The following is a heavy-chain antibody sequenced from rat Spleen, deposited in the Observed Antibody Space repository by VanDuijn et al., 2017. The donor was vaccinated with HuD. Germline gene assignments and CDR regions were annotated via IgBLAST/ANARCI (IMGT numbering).Heavy chain of an antibody. Sequence: EVQLVESGGDLVQPGRSLKLSCAASGFTFSNYGMHWIRQAPTKGLSWVASISPSGGTTYYRDSVKGRFTISRDNEKSTLYLQMDSLRSEDTATYYCAREAGIPFHYFDYWGQGVMVTVSS. CDR2: ISPSGGTT. CDR1: GFTFSNYG. D-gene: IGHD1-4*01. V-gene: IGHV5-19*01. J-gene: IGHJ2*01. CDR3: AREAGIPFHYFDY.